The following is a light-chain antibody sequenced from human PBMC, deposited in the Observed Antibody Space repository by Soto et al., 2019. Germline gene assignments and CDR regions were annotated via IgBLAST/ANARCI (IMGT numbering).Light chain of an antibody. Sequence: LTQPPSASGSPGQSVTISCTGTNNDIGGYNYVSWYQQHPGKAPKLMIHEVNKRPSGVPDRFSGSKSGNTASLTVSGLQAEDEADYYCSSYAGSNSPFVFGTGTKVTVL. V-gene: IGLV2-8*01. CDR1: NNDIGGYNY. CDR3: SSYAGSNSPFV. J-gene: IGLJ1*01. CDR2: EVN.